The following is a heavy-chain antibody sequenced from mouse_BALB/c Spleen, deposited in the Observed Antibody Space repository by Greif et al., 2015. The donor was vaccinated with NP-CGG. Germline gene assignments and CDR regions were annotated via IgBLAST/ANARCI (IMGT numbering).Heavy chain of an antibody. CDR2: IRNKANDYTT. V-gene: IGHV7-3*02. CDR3: ARRYYYGSYWYFDV. Sequence: DVMLVESGGGLVQPGGSLRLSCATSGFTFTDYYMNWVRQPPGKALEWLGFIRNKANDYTTEYSASVKGRFTISRVNSQGILYLQMNTPRAEDSATYYCARRYYYGSYWYFDVWGAGTTVTVSS. D-gene: IGHD1-1*01. J-gene: IGHJ1*01. CDR1: GFTFTDYY.